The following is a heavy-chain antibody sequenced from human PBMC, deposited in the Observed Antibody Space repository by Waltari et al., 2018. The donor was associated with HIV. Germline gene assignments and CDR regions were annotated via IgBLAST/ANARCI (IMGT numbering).Heavy chain of an antibody. CDR2: IKQDGSEK. D-gene: IGHD1-1*01. V-gene: IGHV3-7*01. CDR1: GFPFSVYW. CDR3: ARDNWNDGLDI. J-gene: IGHJ3*02. Sequence: EVQLVESGGGLLQPGGSLRLPCAPSGFPFSVYWMSWVRQAPGKGLEWVANIKQDGSEKYYVYSVKGRFTIARDNAKNSLYRQMNSLRAEDTAVSYCARDNWNDGLDIWGQGTMVTVSS.